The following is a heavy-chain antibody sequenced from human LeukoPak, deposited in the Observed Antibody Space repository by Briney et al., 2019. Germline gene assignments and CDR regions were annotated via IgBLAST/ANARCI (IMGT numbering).Heavy chain of an antibody. CDR1: GGSFCGYY. D-gene: IGHD3-10*01. Sequence: PSETLSLACAVYGGSFCGYYWSWIRQPPGKGLEWIGEINHSGSTNYNPSLKSRVTISVDTSKNQFSLKLSSVTAADTAVYYCAAGGLLWFGEYQPWGQGTLVTVSS. CDR3: AAGGLLWFGEYQP. CDR2: INHSGST. J-gene: IGHJ5*02. V-gene: IGHV4-34*01.